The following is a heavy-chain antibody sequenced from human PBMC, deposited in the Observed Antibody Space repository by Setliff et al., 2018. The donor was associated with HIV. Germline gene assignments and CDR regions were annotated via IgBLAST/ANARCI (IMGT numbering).Heavy chain of an antibody. CDR1: GGSISSGSYY. V-gene: IGHV4-61*02. CDR3: ARATYYYDSSGYYYKSYYFDY. J-gene: IGHJ4*02. Sequence: PSETLSLTCTVSGGSISSGSYYWSWIRQPAGKGLEWIGRIYASGSTNYNSSLKSRVTTSVDTSKNQFSLKLGSVTAADTAMYYCARATYYYDSSGYYYKSYYFDYWGQGTLVTVSS. D-gene: IGHD3-22*01. CDR2: IYASGST.